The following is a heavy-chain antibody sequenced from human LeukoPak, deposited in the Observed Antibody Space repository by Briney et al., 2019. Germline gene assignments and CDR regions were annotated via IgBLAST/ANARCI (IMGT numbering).Heavy chain of an antibody. J-gene: IGHJ4*02. CDR2: ISGSGGST. CDR1: GFTFSSYA. D-gene: IGHD3-16*02. CDR3: AKDTIKWGSYRYFDD. V-gene: IGHV3-23*01. Sequence: GGSLRLSCAASGFTFSSYAMSWVRQAPGKGLEWVSAISGSGGSTYYADSVKGRFTISRDNSKNTLYLQVNSLRAEDTAVYYCAKDTIKWGSYRYFDDWGQGTLVTVSS.